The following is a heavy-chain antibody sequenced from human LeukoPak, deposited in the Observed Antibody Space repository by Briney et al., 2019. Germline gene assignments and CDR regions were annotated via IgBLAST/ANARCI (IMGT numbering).Heavy chain of an antibody. CDR3: ARGELRHVLFLGSHAFDI. Sequence: ASVKVSCKASGYTFTSYGISWVRQAPGQGLEWMGWISAYNGNTNYAQKLQGRVTMTTDTSTSTAYMELRSLRSDDTAVYYCARGELRHVLFLGSHAFDIWGQGTRVTVSS. CDR2: ISAYNGNT. V-gene: IGHV1-18*01. J-gene: IGHJ3*02. D-gene: IGHD3-3*01. CDR1: GYTFTSYG.